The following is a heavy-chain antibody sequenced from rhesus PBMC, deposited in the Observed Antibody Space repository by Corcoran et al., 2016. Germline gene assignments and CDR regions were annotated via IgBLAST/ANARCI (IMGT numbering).Heavy chain of an antibody. Sequence: QVQLQESGPGLVKPSETLSLTCAVSGGSISSSYYYWSWIRQAPGKGRGWVGYTPYRGSPSYNPSLKSRVTISRDTSKNQFSLKLSSVTAADTAVYYCARGNTIFGLEFDYWGQGVLVTVSS. V-gene: IGHV4-122*02. J-gene: IGHJ4*01. CDR3: ARGNTIFGLEFDY. D-gene: IGHD3-3*01. CDR2: TPYRGSP. CDR1: GGSISSSYYY.